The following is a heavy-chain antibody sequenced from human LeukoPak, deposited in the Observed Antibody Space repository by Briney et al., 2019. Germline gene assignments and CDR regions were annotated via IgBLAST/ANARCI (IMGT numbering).Heavy chain of an antibody. J-gene: IGHJ4*02. CDR1: GGTLSSYA. V-gene: IGHV1-69*04. CDR2: IIPVLGLA. CDR3: ARGGTAAGNPNDY. Sequence: ASVKVSCKASGGTLSSYAINWVRQAPGQGLEWMGRIIPVLGLANYAQKFQGRVTITADKSTSTAYMEVSSLRSEDTAVYYCARGGTAAGNPNDYWGQGTLVTVSS. D-gene: IGHD6-13*01.